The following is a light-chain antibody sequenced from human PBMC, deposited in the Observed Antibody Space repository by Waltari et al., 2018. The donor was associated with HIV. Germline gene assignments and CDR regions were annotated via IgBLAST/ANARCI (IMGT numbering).Light chain of an antibody. J-gene: IGLJ1*01. CDR3: QSYDSSLSGYV. Sequence: QSALTQPPSVSGAPGQRVTMSCPGRSSNLGAGYDVHRYQQLPGTAPKLLIYGNSNRPSGVPDRFSGSKSGTSASLAITGLQAEDEADYYCQSYDSSLSGYVFGTGTKVTVL. V-gene: IGLV1-40*01. CDR2: GNS. CDR1: SSNLGAGYD.